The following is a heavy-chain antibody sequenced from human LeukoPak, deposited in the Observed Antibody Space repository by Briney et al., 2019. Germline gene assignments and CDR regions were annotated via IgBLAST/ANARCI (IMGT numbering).Heavy chain of an antibody. CDR3: ARHAIYSGGYSYWFDP. D-gene: IGHD1-26*01. V-gene: IGHV4-59*08. Sequence: SETLSLTCAVSGGSISSYYWSWIRQPPGKRLEWIAFIYYTGSINYNPSLKSRASISLDTSKNLCSLRLSSVTAADTAVYYCARHAIYSGGYSYWFDPWGLGTLVTVSS. J-gene: IGHJ5*02. CDR1: GGSISSYY. CDR2: IYYTGSI.